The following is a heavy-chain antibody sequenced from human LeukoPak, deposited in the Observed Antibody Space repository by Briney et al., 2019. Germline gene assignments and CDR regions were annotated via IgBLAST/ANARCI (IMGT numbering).Heavy chain of an antibody. CDR3: AKSTSRYYYYYGMDV. J-gene: IGHJ6*04. D-gene: IGHD2-2*01. V-gene: IGHV3-23*01. CDR1: GFTFSSYA. Sequence: GGSLRLSCAASGFTFSSYAMSWVRQAPGKGLEWVSAISGSGGSTYYADSVKGRFTISRDNSKNTLYLRMNSLRAEDTAVYYCAKSTSRYYYYYGMDVWGKGTTVTVSS. CDR2: ISGSGGST.